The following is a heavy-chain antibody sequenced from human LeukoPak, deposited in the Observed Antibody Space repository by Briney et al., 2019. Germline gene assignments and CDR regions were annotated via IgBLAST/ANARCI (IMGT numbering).Heavy chain of an antibody. J-gene: IGHJ4*02. V-gene: IGHV3-30-3*01. D-gene: IGHD2-15*01. Sequence: TGGSLRLSCAASGFTFSSYAMHWVRQAPGKGLEWVAVISYDGSNKYYADSVKGRFTISRDNSKNTLHLQMNSLRAEDTAVYYCARVRVVRAAKGMDYWGQGTLVTVSS. CDR3: ARVRVVRAAKGMDY. CDR1: GFTFSSYA. CDR2: ISYDGSNK.